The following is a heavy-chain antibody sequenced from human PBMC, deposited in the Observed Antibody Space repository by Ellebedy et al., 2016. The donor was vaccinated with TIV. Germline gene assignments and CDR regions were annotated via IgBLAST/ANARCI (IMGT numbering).Heavy chain of an antibody. CDR1: GDSVSGYF. CDR2: IHFTGRT. CDR3: ARTQPDYDVLTGSFDT. Sequence: SETLSLXXTVSGDSVSGYFWSWIRQSPGKGLEWIGYIHFTGRTDYNPSLKSRVSMSVDTTKNQFALKMTSVTAADTAVYYCARTQPDYDVLTGSFDTWGQGTLVSVSS. D-gene: IGHD3-9*01. V-gene: IGHV4-59*02. J-gene: IGHJ4*02.